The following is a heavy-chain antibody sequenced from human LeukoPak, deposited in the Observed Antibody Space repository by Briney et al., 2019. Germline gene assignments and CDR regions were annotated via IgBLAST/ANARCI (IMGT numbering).Heavy chain of an antibody. CDR3: ARSPLGIAPFDY. D-gene: IGHD7-27*01. CDR2: IRNKANRYTT. J-gene: IGHJ4*02. V-gene: IGHV3-72*01. Sequence: PGGSLRLSCAASGFTFSDHHMDWVRQAPGEGLEWVARIRNKANRYTTEYAASVKGRFTIPRDDSENSLYLQMDSLKTEDTAVYYCARSPLGIAPFDYWGQGTLVTVSS. CDR1: GFTFSDHH.